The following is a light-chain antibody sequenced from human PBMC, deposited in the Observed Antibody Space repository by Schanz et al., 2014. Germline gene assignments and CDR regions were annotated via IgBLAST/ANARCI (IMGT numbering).Light chain of an antibody. CDR3: QQRSNWPS. CDR1: QSVSSSY. CDR2: GAS. J-gene: IGKJ4*01. V-gene: IGKV3D-20*02. Sequence: NVLMQSPGTLSLSPGERATFPCRASQSVSSSYLAWYHQQPGQAPRLLIYGASSGATGIPDRFSGSGSGTDFTRTISRLEPEDFAVYHCQQRSNWPSFGGGTKVEIK.